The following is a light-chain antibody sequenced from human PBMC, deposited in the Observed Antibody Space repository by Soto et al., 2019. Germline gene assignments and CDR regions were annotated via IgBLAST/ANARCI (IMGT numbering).Light chain of an antibody. Sequence: QSALTQPASVSGSPGQSITISCTGTSSDVGGYNYASWYQQHPGKAPKLMIYEVSNRPSGVSNRFSGSKSGNTASLTISGLQAEDEADYYCSSYTSSSTGVFGGGTKLTVL. V-gene: IGLV2-14*01. CDR3: SSYTSSSTGV. CDR1: SSDVGGYNY. J-gene: IGLJ2*01. CDR2: EVS.